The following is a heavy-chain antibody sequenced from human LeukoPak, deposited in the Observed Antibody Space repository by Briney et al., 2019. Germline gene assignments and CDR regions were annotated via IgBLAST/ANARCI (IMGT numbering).Heavy chain of an antibody. Sequence: GGSLRLSCAASGFTFSSYAMHWVRQAPGKGLEWVAVISYDGSNKYYADSVKGRFTISRDNSKNTLYLQMNSLRAEDTAVYYCARERFLDPFDYWGQGTLVTVSS. CDR1: GFTFSSYA. CDR2: ISYDGSNK. CDR3: ARERFLDPFDY. D-gene: IGHD3-3*01. V-gene: IGHV3-30-3*01. J-gene: IGHJ4*02.